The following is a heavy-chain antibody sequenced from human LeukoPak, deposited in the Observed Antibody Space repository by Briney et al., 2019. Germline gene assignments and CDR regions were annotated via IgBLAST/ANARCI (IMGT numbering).Heavy chain of an antibody. D-gene: IGHD2-2*02. CDR3: ARGRYCSSTSCYRGDDAFDI. V-gene: IGHV4-34*01. CDR1: GGSFSGYY. Sequence: SETLSLTCAVYGGSFSGYYWSWIRQPPGKGLEWIGEINHSGSTNYNPSLKSRVTISVGTSKNQFSLKLSSVTAADTAVYYCARGRYCSSTSCYRGDDAFDIWGQGTMVTVSS. J-gene: IGHJ3*02. CDR2: INHSGST.